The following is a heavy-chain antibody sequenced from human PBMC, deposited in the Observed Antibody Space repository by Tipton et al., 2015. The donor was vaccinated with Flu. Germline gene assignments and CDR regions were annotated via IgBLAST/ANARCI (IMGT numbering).Heavy chain of an antibody. V-gene: IGHV3-15*01. CDR3: TTSPLPNFDY. CDR1: GFTFSTAW. J-gene: IGHJ4*02. Sequence: SLRLSCAASGFTFSTAWMHWVRQAPGKGLEWVGRIKRKTDGGTTDYAAPVKGRFTISGDDSKNTVYLQMNSLKTDDTDVYYCTTSPLPNFDYWCQGSLVTISS. CDR2: IKRKTDGGTT.